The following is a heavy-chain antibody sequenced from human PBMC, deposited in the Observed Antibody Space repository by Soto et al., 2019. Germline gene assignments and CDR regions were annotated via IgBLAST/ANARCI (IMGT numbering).Heavy chain of an antibody. CDR3: VQGRYPTMATPLDH. CDR2: ISWDSSTI. V-gene: IGHV3-9*01. J-gene: IGHJ4*02. CDR1: GFTFDNCG. Sequence: EVQLVESGGGLVQPGRSLRLSCAASGFTFDNCGMHWVRQAPGKGLEWVAGISWDSSTIGYADSVKGRFIISRDDAKNSLYLQMASMGGEDTALYYCVQGRYPTMATPLDHWGQGTQVIVSS. D-gene: IGHD2-15*01.